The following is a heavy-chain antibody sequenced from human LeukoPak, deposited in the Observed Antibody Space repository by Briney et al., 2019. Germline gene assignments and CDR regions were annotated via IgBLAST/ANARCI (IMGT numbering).Heavy chain of an antibody. Sequence: ASVKVSCKASGYTFTGYYMHWVRQAPGQGLEWMGWINPNSGGTNYAQKFQGRVTMTRDTSISTAYMELSRLRSDDTAVYYCARDPHSNYDYYYYMDVWGKGTTVTVSS. CDR2: INPNSGGT. CDR1: GYTFTGYY. CDR3: ARDPHSNYDYYYYMDV. D-gene: IGHD4-11*01. V-gene: IGHV1-2*02. J-gene: IGHJ6*03.